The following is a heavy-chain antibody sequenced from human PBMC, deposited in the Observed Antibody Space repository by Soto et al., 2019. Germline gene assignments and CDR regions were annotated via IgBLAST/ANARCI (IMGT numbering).Heavy chain of an antibody. CDR3: ARDQSGYRLGAFDI. Sequence: QVQLVESGGGVVQPGRSLRLSCAASGFTFSSYGMHWVRQAPGKGLEWVAVIWYDGSNKYYADSVKGRFTISRDNSKNTLYLQMNSLRAEDTAVYYCARDQSGYRLGAFDIWGQGTMVTVSS. CDR1: GFTFSSYG. D-gene: IGHD5-18*01. CDR2: IWYDGSNK. J-gene: IGHJ3*02. V-gene: IGHV3-33*01.